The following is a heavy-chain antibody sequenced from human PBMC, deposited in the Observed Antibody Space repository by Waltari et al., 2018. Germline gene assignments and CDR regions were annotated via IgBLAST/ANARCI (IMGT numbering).Heavy chain of an antibody. J-gene: IGHJ4*02. CDR2: MYPPGSA. CDR1: GIAARAPN. V-gene: IGHV3-66*02. D-gene: IGHD5-18*01. CDR3: ATARDEHTAMVYFDN. Sequence: EVKLVESGGGLVHHGGSLRLSCVASGIAARAPNMSWVRQAPGKGLEWVSIMYPPGSAYNADSVEGRFTISRDISKNMVHLQMNRLRLEDSATYYCATARDEHTAMVYFDNWGQGTLVSVSS.